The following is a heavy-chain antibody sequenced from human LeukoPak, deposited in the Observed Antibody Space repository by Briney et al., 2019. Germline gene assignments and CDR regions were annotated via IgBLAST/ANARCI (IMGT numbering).Heavy chain of an antibody. CDR3: ARWMAYCGGDCYYFDY. CDR1: GFPVSSNY. V-gene: IGHV3-66*01. CDR2: IYSGGST. D-gene: IGHD2-21*02. Sequence: GGSLRLSCAASGFPVSSNYMSWVRQAPGKGLEWVSVIYSGGSTYYADSVKGRFTISRDNSKNTLYLQMNSLRAEDTAVYYCARWMAYCGGDCYYFDYWGQGTLVTVSS. J-gene: IGHJ4*02.